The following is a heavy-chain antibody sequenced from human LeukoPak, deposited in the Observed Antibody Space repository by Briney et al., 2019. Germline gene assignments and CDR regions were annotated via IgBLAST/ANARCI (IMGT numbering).Heavy chain of an antibody. J-gene: IGHJ4*02. Sequence: GGSLRLSCAASGFTFSSYEMNWVRQAPGKGLEWVSAISGSGGSTYYADSVKGRFTISRDNSKNTLSLQMNSLRAEDTAIYYCATYRQVLLPFESWGQGTLVTVSS. V-gene: IGHV3-23*01. CDR3: ATYRQVLLPFES. CDR1: GFTFSSYE. D-gene: IGHD2-8*02. CDR2: ISGSGGST.